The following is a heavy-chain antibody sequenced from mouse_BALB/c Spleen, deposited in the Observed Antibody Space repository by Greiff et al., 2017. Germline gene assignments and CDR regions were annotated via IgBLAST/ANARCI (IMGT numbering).Heavy chain of an antibody. Sequence: EVQLQESGAELVRSGASVKLSCTASGFNITDYYMHWVKQRPEQGLEWIGWIDPENGDTEYAPKFQGKATMTADTSSNTAYLQLSSLTSEDTAVYYCDGHDGSGGFAYWGQGTLVTVSA. CDR1: GFNITDYY. D-gene: IGHD1-1*02. CDR3: DGHDGSGGFAY. CDR2: IDPENGDT. J-gene: IGHJ3*01. V-gene: IGHV14-4*02.